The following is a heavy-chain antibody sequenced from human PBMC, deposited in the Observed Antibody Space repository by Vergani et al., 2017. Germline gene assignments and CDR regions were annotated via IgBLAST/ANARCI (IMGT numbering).Heavy chain of an antibody. CDR2: MNPNSGNT. Sequence: QVQLVQSGAEVKKPGASVKVSCKASGYTFTSYDVNWVRQATGEGLEWMGWMNPNSGNTGYAQKFQGRVTMTRNTSISTAYMELSSLRAEDTAVYYCAIGLLDHGSGTHYYYYGMDVWGQGTTVTVSS. V-gene: IGHV1-8*01. D-gene: IGHD3-10*01. CDR3: AIGLLDHGSGTHYYYYGMDV. CDR1: GYTFTSYD. J-gene: IGHJ6*02.